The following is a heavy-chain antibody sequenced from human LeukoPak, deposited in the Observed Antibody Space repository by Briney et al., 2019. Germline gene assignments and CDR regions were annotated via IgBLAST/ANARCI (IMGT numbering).Heavy chain of an antibody. CDR2: IDPSGGST. V-gene: IGHV1-46*01. CDR1: GYTFTSYY. CDR3: ARAHARGYYDSSGYFLGGMDV. J-gene: IGHJ6*02. Sequence: ASVKVSCKASGYTFTSYYMHWVRQAPGQGLEWMGIIDPSGGSTSYAQKFQGRVTMTRDTSTSTVYMELSSLRSEDTAVYYCARAHARGYYDSSGYFLGGMDVWGQGTTVTVSS. D-gene: IGHD3-22*01.